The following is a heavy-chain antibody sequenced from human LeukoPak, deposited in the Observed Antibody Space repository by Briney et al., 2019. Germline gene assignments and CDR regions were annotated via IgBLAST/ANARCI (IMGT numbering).Heavy chain of an antibody. Sequence: GGSLRLSCAASGFTFSTYAMSWVRQAPGKGLEWFSAISDSCDGTYYADSVRGRFTISRDNSKSTLYLQMNSLRVEDTAVYYCAKDLRPAAAGTSYDAFDIWGQGTMVTVSS. V-gene: IGHV3-23*01. CDR2: ISDSCDGT. D-gene: IGHD6-13*01. CDR3: AKDLRPAAAGTSYDAFDI. CDR1: GFTFSTYA. J-gene: IGHJ3*02.